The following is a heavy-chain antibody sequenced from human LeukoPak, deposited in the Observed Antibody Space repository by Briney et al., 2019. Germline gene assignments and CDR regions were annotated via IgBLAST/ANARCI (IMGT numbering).Heavy chain of an antibody. J-gene: IGHJ4*02. CDR3: ARRDQAIDY. CDR2: IYHSGTT. CDR1: GGSISSGGYS. Sequence: SQTLSLTCAVSGGSISSGGYSWGWIRQPPGKGLEWIGYIYHSGTTYYNPSLASRVTIFVDTSKNQFSLRLSSVTAADTAVYYCARRDQAIDYWGQGTLVTVSS. D-gene: IGHD5-24*01. V-gene: IGHV4-30-2*01.